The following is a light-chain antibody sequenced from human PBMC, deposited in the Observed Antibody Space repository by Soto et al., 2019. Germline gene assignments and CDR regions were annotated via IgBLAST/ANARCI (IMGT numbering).Light chain of an antibody. CDR1: RLGEKY. CDR2: QDN. J-gene: IGLJ2*01. CDR3: QAWDSSTVV. Sequence: SYELTQTPSVSVSPGQTATITCSGERLGEKYACWYQQKPGQSPVLVIYQDNKRPSGIPERFSGSNSGNTATLTISGTQAMDEADYYCQAWDSSTVVFGGGTKLTVL. V-gene: IGLV3-1*01.